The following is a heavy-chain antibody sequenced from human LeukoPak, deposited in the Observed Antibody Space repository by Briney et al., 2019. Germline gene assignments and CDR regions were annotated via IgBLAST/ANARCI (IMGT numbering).Heavy chain of an antibody. CDR3: AKAPYYYDSSGHQRGAFDI. V-gene: IGHV3-33*06. CDR2: IWYDGSNK. CDR1: GFTFSSYG. J-gene: IGHJ3*02. Sequence: GGSLRLSCAASGFTFSSYGMHWVRQAPGKGLEWVAVIWYDGSNKYYVDSVKGRFTISRDNSKNTLYLQMNSLRAEDTAVYYCAKAPYYYDSSGHQRGAFDIWGQGTMVTVSS. D-gene: IGHD3-22*01.